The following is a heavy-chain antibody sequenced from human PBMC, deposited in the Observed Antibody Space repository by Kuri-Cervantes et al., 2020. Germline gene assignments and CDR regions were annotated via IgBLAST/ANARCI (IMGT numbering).Heavy chain of an antibody. D-gene: IGHD1-26*01. CDR2: IKEDGSEK. V-gene: IGHV3-7*04. CDR1: GFIFSGYW. CDR3: ARVSIYGSYDFDY. J-gene: IGHJ4*02. Sequence: GESLKISCEASGFIFSGYWMTWVRQAPGKGLEWVANIKEDGSEKHYVDSVKGRFTISRDNAKNSLYLQMNSLRAEDTAVYYCARVSIYGSYDFDYWGQGTLVTVSS.